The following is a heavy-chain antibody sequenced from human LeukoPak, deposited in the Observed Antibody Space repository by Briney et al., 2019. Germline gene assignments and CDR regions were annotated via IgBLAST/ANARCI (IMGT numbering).Heavy chain of an antibody. Sequence: GASVKVSCKASGGTFSSYAISWVRQAPGQGLEWMGGIIPIFGTANYAQKFQGRVTITADESTSTAYMELSSLRSEDTAVYYCARVSPHISGSYHRGAFDIWGQGTMVTVSS. V-gene: IGHV1-69*13. CDR3: ARVSPHISGSYHRGAFDI. CDR2: IIPIFGTA. J-gene: IGHJ3*02. CDR1: GGTFSSYA. D-gene: IGHD1-26*01.